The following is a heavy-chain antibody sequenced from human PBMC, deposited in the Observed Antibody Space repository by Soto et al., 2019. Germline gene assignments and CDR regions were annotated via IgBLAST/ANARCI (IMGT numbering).Heavy chain of an antibody. V-gene: IGHV4-34*01. CDR1: GGSFIGFY. CDR3: ARETSQNVYSHYGMDV. CDR2: INDSGTT. J-gene: IGHJ6*02. Sequence: SETLSLTCAIYGGSFIGFYCSFIRHPPFKGLEWIVEINDSGTTNYNPSLKSRVTISADTSKTHFSLRLTSVTAADTAVYYCARETSQNVYSHYGMDVWGQGTTVTVSS.